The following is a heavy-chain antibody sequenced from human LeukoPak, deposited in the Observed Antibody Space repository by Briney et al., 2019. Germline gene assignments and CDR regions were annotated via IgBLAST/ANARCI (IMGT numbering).Heavy chain of an antibody. CDR2: ISGSGGST. CDR1: GFTFSRYA. D-gene: IGHD3-3*01. J-gene: IGHJ4*02. Sequence: GGSLRLSCAASGFTFSRYAMSWVRQAPGKGLEWVSAISGSGGSTYYADSVKGRFTISRDNSKNTLYLQMNSLRAEDTAVYYCAKDRAIFGVPNYFDYWGQGTLVTVSS. CDR3: AKDRAIFGVPNYFDY. V-gene: IGHV3-23*01.